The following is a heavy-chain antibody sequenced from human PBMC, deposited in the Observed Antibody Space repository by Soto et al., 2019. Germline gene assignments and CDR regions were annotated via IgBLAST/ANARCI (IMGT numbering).Heavy chain of an antibody. CDR2: ISYDGSNK. D-gene: IGHD1-26*01. Sequence: QVQLVESGGGVVQPGRSLTLSCAASKFTLSNSALHWVRQAPGKGLEWVADISYDGSNKYYADSVKGRFTSSRDNSNKTLYLEMNSLRTEDTALYYCARGERSVTAPPFDYWGQGTLVTVSA. CDR3: ARGERSVTAPPFDY. J-gene: IGHJ4*02. V-gene: IGHV3-30-3*01. CDR1: KFTLSNSA.